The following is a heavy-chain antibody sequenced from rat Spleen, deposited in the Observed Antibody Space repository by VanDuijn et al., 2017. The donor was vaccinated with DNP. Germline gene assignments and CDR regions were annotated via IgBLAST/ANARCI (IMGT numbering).Heavy chain of an antibody. D-gene: IGHD3-2*01. CDR2: ISYDGSST. J-gene: IGHJ3*01. CDR3: ARQVQWGNWFAY. V-gene: IGHV5-29*01. Sequence: EVQLVESGGGLVQPGRSLKLSCAASGFTFSNYGMAWVRQAPTKGLEWVATISYDGSSTYYRDSVKGRFTISRDNAKSTLYLQMDSLRSEDTATYYCARQVQWGNWFAYWGQGTLVTVSS. CDR1: GFTFSNYG.